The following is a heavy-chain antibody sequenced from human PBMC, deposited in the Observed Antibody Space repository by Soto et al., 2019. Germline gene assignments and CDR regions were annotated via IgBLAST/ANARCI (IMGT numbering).Heavy chain of an antibody. CDR3: ARGTSSASWYGSFAY. CDR1: GFTFSHYS. V-gene: IGHV3-74*01. D-gene: IGHD2-2*01. J-gene: IGHJ4*02. Sequence: GGSLRLSCAASGFTFSHYSMYWVRQPPGTGLVWVSRIKSDGTVTSYADSVRGRFTISRDNAKNTLYLQMNSLRAEDTATYYCARGTSSASWYGSFAYWGQGTLVTVSS. CDR2: IKSDGTVT.